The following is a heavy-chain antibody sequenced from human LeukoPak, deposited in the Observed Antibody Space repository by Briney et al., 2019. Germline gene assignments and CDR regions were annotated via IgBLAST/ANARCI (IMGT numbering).Heavy chain of an antibody. D-gene: IGHD2/OR15-2a*01. CDR1: GGSISSSSYY. V-gene: IGHV4-39*01. J-gene: IGHJ4*02. CDR2: IYYSGST. CDR3: ARGLRSETGIRVFDY. Sequence: PSETLSLTCTVSGGSISSSSYYWGWIRQPPGKGLEWIGSIYYSGSTYYNPSLKSRVTISVDTSKNQFSLKLSSVTAADTAVYYCARGLRSETGIRVFDYWGQGTLVTVSS.